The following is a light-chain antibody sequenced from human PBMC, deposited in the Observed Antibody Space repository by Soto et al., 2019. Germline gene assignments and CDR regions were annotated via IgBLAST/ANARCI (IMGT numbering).Light chain of an antibody. CDR1: QGISNY. V-gene: IGKV1-9*01. CDR2: AAS. Sequence: DIQLTQSPSFLSASVGDRVTITCRASQGISNYVLCYQQKPGKAPKLLIYAASTLQSGVASRFSGSGSGTEFTLTISSLQPEDFAIYYCQHLDSYPITFGQGTRLEIK. CDR3: QHLDSYPIT. J-gene: IGKJ5*01.